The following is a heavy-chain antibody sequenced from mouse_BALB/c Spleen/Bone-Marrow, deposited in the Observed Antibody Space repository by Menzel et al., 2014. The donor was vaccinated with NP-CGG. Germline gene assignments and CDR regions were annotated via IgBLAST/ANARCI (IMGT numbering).Heavy chain of an antibody. CDR2: IWSGGST. CDR1: GFSLTSYG. Sequence: VKLMESGPGLVQPSQSLSITCTVSGFSLTSYGVHWVRQSPGKGLEWLGVIWSGGSTDYNAAFISRLSISKDNSKSQVLFKMNSLQANDTAIYYCARNLLLRRAMDYWGQGTSVTVSS. D-gene: IGHD6-5*01. V-gene: IGHV2-2*02. CDR3: ARNLLLRRAMDY. J-gene: IGHJ4*01.